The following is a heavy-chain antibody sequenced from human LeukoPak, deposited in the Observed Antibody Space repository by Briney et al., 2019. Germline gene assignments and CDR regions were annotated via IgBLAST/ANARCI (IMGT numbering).Heavy chain of an antibody. V-gene: IGHV3-23*01. CDR3: AKVQTTVVSPPDS. J-gene: IGHJ4*02. CDR1: GFTFSSYA. D-gene: IGHD4-23*01. CDR2: ISATGGST. Sequence: GSLRLSCAASGFTFSSYAMSWVRQAPGKGLEWVSTISATGGSTFYADSVKGRFTISRDNSKDTLYLQINSLRAEDTAVYFCAKVQTTVVSPPDSWGQGTLVTVSS.